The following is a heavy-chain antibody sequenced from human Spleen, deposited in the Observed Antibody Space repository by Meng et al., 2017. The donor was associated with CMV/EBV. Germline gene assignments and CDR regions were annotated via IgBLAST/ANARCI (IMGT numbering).Heavy chain of an antibody. CDR2: ISYDAKKN. V-gene: IGHV3-30-3*02. J-gene: IGHJ4*02. Sequence: GESLKISCAASGFTFSGYAMHWVRQAPGKGLEWVASISYDAKKNPYADSVKGRFTISRDNSRNALYLQMNSLRAEDTAVYYCAKNLPRASYWGQGTLVTVSS. CDR3: AKNLPRASY. CDR1: GFTFSGYA.